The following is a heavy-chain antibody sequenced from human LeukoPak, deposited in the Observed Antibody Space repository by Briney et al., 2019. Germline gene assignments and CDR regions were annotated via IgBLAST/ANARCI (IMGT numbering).Heavy chain of an antibody. CDR3: ARGPRTFLGAVVAATFVFDY. D-gene: IGHD2-15*01. J-gene: IGHJ4*02. CDR2: ISSSSSYI. CDR1: GFTFSSYS. V-gene: IGHV3-21*01. Sequence: PGGSLRLSCAASGFTFSSYSMNWVRQAPGKGLEWVSSISSSSSYIYYADSEKGRFTISRDNAKNSLYLQMNSLRAEDTAVYYCARGPRTFLGAVVAATFVFDYWGQGTLVTVSS.